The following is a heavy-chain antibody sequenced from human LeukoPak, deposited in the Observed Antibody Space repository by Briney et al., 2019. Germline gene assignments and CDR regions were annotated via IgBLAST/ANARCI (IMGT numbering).Heavy chain of an antibody. CDR3: TRGSYSDYDY. CDR1: GFTFSSYT. V-gene: IGHV3-21*01. Sequence: GGSLRLSCAASGFTFSSYTMNWVRQAPGKGLEWVSSISVNSDHKPYADSVKGRFTISRDNAKNSLYLQMNSLGADDTAVYYCTRGSYSDYDYWGQGNLVTVSS. D-gene: IGHD4-11*01. CDR2: ISVNSDHK. J-gene: IGHJ4*02.